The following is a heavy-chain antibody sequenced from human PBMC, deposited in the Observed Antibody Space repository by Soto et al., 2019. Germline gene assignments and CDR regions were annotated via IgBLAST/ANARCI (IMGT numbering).Heavy chain of an antibody. D-gene: IGHD1-1*01. CDR2: ISAYNDHT. Sequence: QVQLVQSGTVVKKPGASVKVSCKASGYIMTTYGVSWVRQAPGQGLEWVGWISAYNDHTNYAQKFQGRVTMTTDTSTGTAYMELRSLRSDDTAVYYCARGTYFDYWGQGTLVTVSS. J-gene: IGHJ4*02. CDR3: ARGTYFDY. V-gene: IGHV1-18*01. CDR1: GYIMTTYG.